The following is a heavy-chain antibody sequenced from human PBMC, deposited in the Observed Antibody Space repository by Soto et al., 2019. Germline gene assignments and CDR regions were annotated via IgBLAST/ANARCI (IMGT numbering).Heavy chain of an antibody. Sequence: SQTLSLTCAISWDSVSSNSAAWNWIRQSPSRGLEWLGRTYYRSKWYNDYAVSVKSRITINPDTSKNQFSLQLNSVTPEDTAVYYCARAKPIAAAGTGFDYWGQGTLVTVSS. CDR3: ARAKPIAAAGTGFDY. D-gene: IGHD6-13*01. J-gene: IGHJ4*02. V-gene: IGHV6-1*01. CDR2: TYYRSKWYN. CDR1: WDSVSSNSAA.